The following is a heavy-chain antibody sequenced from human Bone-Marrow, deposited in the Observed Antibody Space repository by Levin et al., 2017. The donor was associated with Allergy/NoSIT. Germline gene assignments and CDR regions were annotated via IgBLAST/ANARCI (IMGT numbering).Heavy chain of an antibody. J-gene: IGHJ3*02. Sequence: GESLKISCAASGFTFSSYAMHWVRQAPGKGLEWVAVISYDGSNKYYADSVKGRFTISRDNSKNTLYLQMNSLRAEDTAVYSAAAAGTDDAFDIWGQGTMVTVSS. V-gene: IGHV3-30-3*01. D-gene: IGHD6-13*01. CDR2: ISYDGSNK. CDR1: GFTFSSYA. CDR3: AAAGTDDAFDI.